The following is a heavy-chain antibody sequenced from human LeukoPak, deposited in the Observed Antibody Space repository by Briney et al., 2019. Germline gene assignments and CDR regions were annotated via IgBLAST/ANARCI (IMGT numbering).Heavy chain of an antibody. Sequence: GASVKVSCKASVYSFTTYAIHWVRLAPGQRLEWMGWIYPGNGNTKYSQEFQGRVTITRDTSASTVFMELSSLRSDDMAAYYCARGWAGTLEYWGQGTLVTVSS. J-gene: IGHJ4*02. CDR1: VYSFTTYA. V-gene: IGHV1-3*03. CDR3: ARGWAGTLEY. D-gene: IGHD6-19*01. CDR2: IYPGNGNT.